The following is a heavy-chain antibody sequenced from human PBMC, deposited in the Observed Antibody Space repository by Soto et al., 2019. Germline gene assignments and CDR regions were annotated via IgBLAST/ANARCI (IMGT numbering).Heavy chain of an antibody. D-gene: IGHD6-19*01. CDR3: AKTFVKLIAVAPLDYFDY. CDR1: GFTFSSYA. CDR2: ISGSGGST. Sequence: PGGSLRLSCAGSGFTFSSYAMSWVRQAPGKGLEWVSAISGSGGSTYYADSVKGRFTISRDNSKNTLYLQMNSLRAEDTAVYYCAKTFVKLIAVAPLDYFDYWGQGTLVTVSS. V-gene: IGHV3-23*01. J-gene: IGHJ4*02.